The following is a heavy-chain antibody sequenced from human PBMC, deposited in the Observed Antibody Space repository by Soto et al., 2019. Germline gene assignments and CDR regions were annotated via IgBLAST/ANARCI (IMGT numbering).Heavy chain of an antibody. CDR3: AKKAAAGTSSYYYGMDV. V-gene: IGHV1-69*13. Sequence: ASVKVSCKASGGTFSSYAISWVRQAPGQGLEWMGGIIPIFGTANCAQKFQGRVTITADESTSTAYMELSSLGSEDTAVYYCAKKAAAGTSSYYYGMDVWGQGTTVTVSS. D-gene: IGHD6-13*01. CDR2: IIPIFGTA. CDR1: GGTFSSYA. J-gene: IGHJ6*02.